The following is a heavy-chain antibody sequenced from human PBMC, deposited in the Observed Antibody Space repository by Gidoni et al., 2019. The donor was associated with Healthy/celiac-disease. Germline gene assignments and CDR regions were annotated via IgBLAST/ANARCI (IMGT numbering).Heavy chain of an antibody. D-gene: IGHD1-1*01. CDR3: ARAPRGYNWRGEFDY. CDR1: GGSLSSSNW. V-gene: IGHV4-4*02. J-gene: IGHJ4*02. CDR2: IYHSGST. Sequence: QVQLQESGPGLVQPSGTLSLTCAVSGGSLSSSNWWSWVRQPPGKGLEWIGEIYHSGSTNYNPALKSRVTISVDKSKNQFSLKLSSVTAADTAVYYCARAPRGYNWRGEFDYWGQGTLVTVSS.